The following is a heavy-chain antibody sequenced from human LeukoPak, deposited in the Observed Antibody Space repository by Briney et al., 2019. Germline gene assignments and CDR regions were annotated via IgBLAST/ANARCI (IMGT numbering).Heavy chain of an antibody. D-gene: IGHD3-22*01. CDR3: ASGPSYVYYYDSSGYHQFDY. J-gene: IGHJ4*02. V-gene: IGHV3-23*01. CDR2: ISGSGGST. CDR1: GFTFSSYA. Sequence: GGSLRLSYAASGFTFSSYAMSWVRQAPGKGLEWVSAISGSGGSTYYADSVKGRFTISRDNSKNTLYLQMNSLRAEDTAVYYCASGPSYVYYYDSSGYHQFDYWGQGTLVTVSS.